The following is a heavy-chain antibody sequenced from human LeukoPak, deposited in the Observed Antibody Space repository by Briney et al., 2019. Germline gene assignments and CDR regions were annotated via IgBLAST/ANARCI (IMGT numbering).Heavy chain of an antibody. Sequence: AGGSLRLSCAASGFTFSSYWMHWVRQAPGKGLVWVSRINTDGTSTTNADSVKGRFTISRDNAKNTVYLQMNSLRAEDTAVYYCARDRVLRYFDYWGQGTLVTVSS. CDR2: INTDGTST. J-gene: IGHJ4*02. D-gene: IGHD4/OR15-4a*01. CDR3: ARDRVLRYFDY. V-gene: IGHV3-74*01. CDR1: GFTFSSYW.